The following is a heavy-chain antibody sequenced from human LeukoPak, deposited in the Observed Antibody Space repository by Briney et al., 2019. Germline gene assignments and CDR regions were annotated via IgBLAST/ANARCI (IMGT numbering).Heavy chain of an antibody. CDR2: IKGDGSIT. J-gene: IGHJ6*02. Sequence: GGSLRLSCAASGFTFSTNWMHWVRQAPGKGLVWVSRIKGDGSITNYADSVKGRFTISRDNAKNTLYLQMNSLRVEDTAVYYCARPYYSNYYYYGMDVWGQGTTVTVSS. D-gene: IGHD4-11*01. V-gene: IGHV3-74*01. CDR3: ARPYYSNYYYYGMDV. CDR1: GFTFSTNW.